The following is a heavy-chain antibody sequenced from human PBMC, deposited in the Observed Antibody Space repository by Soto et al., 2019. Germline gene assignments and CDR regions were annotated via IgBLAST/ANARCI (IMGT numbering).Heavy chain of an antibody. CDR3: ARENPPPCGMDV. Sequence: GGSLRLSCAASGFTFSSYGMHWVRQAPGKGLEWVAVIWYDGSNKYYADSVKGRFTISRDNSKNTLYLQMNSLRAEDTAVYYCARENPPPCGMDVWGQGTTVTVSS. V-gene: IGHV3-33*01. CDR1: GFTFSSYG. J-gene: IGHJ6*02. CDR2: IWYDGSNK.